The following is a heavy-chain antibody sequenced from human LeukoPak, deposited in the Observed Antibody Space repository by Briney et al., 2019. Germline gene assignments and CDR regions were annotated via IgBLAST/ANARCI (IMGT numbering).Heavy chain of an antibody. CDR1: GFTFSSYV. CDR3: ARERRDDYYGMDV. J-gene: IGHJ6*02. Sequence: GGSLRLSCAASGFTFSSYVMLWVRQAPGKGLEWVAVISYDGSNKYYAASAKGRFTSSRDNSKNTLYLQMNSLRAEDTAVYYCARERRDDYYGMDVWGQGTTVTVSS. D-gene: IGHD5-24*01. V-gene: IGHV3-30-3*01. CDR2: ISYDGSNK.